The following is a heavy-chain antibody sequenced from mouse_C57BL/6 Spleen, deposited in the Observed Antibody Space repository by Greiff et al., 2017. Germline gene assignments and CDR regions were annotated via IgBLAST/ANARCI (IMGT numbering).Heavy chain of an antibody. CDR2: IAPSDSET. CDR1: GYTFTSYW. J-gene: IGHJ4*01. Sequence: QVQLQQPGAELVRPGSSVKLSCKASGYTFTSYWMHWVKQRPIPGLEWIGNIAPSDSETHYNHKFKDKATLTVVKSSSTAYMQLSSLTAEDSAVYYCARSHYGSSYGYAMYYWGQGTSVTVSS. V-gene: IGHV1-52*01. D-gene: IGHD1-1*01. CDR3: ARSHYGSSYGYAMYY.